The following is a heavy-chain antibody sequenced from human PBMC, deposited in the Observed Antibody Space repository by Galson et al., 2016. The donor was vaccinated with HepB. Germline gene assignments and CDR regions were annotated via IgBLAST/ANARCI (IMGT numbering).Heavy chain of an antibody. Sequence: SLRLSCAVSGFTFDDYGMTWVRQAPGEGLEWVSGINWSGDSTAYADSVKGRFTMYRDDARNSLYLQMSSLRVEDTALYQCARCLVGSGMDVWGQGTTVTVSS. CDR2: INWSGDST. J-gene: IGHJ6*02. CDR1: GFTFDDYG. D-gene: IGHD3-10*01. V-gene: IGHV3-20*01. CDR3: ARCLVGSGMDV.